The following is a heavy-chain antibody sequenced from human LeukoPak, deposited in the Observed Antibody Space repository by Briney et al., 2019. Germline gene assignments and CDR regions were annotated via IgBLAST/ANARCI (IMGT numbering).Heavy chain of an antibody. CDR1: GGSLSSSSYY. V-gene: IGHV4-39*01. CDR3: ARRGCSGSVCYYTYQGSYFDI. Sequence: PSETLSLTCTVSGGSLSSSSYYWGWIRQPPGKGLEWIGNIYYSGNTYDNPSLKSRVTISVDTSKNQFSLKLSSVTAADTAVYYCARRGCSGSVCYYTYQGSYFDIWGQGTMVTVSS. D-gene: IGHD2-15*01. CDR2: IYYSGNT. J-gene: IGHJ3*02.